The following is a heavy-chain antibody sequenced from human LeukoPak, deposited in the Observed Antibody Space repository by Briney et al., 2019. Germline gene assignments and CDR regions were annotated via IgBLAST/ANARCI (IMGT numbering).Heavy chain of an antibody. CDR2: INAGNGNT. CDR1: GYTFTSYA. Sequence: ASVKVSCKASGYTFTSYAMHWVRQAPGQRLEWMGWINAGNGNTKYSQEFQGRVTMTRDMSTSTVYMELSSLRSEDTAVYYCARDGRRGGSYRYNWFDPWGQGTLVTVSS. CDR3: ARDGRRGGSYRYNWFDP. D-gene: IGHD1-26*01. V-gene: IGHV1-3*03. J-gene: IGHJ5*02.